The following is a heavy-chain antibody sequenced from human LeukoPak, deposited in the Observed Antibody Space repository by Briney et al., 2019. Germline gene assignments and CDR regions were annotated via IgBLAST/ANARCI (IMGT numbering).Heavy chain of an antibody. CDR1: GFTFSSYA. CDR2: ISSSSSYI. Sequence: GGSLRLSCAASGFTFSSYAMSWVRQAPGKGLEWVSSISSSSSYIYYADSVKGRFTISRDNAKNSLYLQMNSLRAEDTAVYYCARARVGATIDDAFDIWGQGTMVTVSS. CDR3: ARARVGATIDDAFDI. V-gene: IGHV3-21*01. J-gene: IGHJ3*02. D-gene: IGHD1-26*01.